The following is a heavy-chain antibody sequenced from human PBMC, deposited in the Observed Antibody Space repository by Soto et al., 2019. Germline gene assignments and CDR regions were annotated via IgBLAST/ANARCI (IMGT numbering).Heavy chain of an antibody. V-gene: IGHV4-30-2*01. Sequence: LQLQESGSGLVKPSQTLSLTCAVSDGSISSGGYSWSWIRQPPGKGLEWIGYIYHSVSTYYNPSLKSRVTISVDRSKNQFSLRLSSVTAADTAVYYCARVPDYWGQGTLVTVSS. CDR1: DGSISSGGYS. J-gene: IGHJ4*02. CDR2: IYHSVST. CDR3: ARVPDY.